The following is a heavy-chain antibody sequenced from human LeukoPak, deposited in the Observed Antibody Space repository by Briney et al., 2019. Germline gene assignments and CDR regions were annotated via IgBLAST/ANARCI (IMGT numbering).Heavy chain of an antibody. CDR2: INPNSGDT. Sequence: ASVKVSCKASGYTFTAYYMHWVRQAPGQGLEWMGWINPNSGDTNYVQKFQGRVTMTRDTSINTAYMELRRLISDDTAVYYCARDDYVWGSPDYWGQGTLVTVSS. CDR1: GYTFTAYY. J-gene: IGHJ4*02. V-gene: IGHV1-2*02. CDR3: ARDDYVWGSPDY. D-gene: IGHD3-16*01.